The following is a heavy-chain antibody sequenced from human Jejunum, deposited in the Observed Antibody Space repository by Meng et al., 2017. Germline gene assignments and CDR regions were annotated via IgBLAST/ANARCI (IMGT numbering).Heavy chain of an antibody. CDR2: INSDGSRI. D-gene: IGHD4-17*01. CDR3: ARGTANYGDHPAY. V-gene: IGHV3-74*01. Sequence: GESLKISCAASGFTFSNYWMHWVRQAPGKGLEWVSRINSDGSRITYADSVKGRFTISRDNAKKTLYLQMNSLRAEDTGVYYCARGTANYGDHPAYWGQGTLVTVSS. CDR1: GFTFSNYW. J-gene: IGHJ4*02.